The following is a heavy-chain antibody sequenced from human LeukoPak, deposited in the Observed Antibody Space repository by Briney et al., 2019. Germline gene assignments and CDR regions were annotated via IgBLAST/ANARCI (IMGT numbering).Heavy chain of an antibody. V-gene: IGHV3-30*02. CDR2: IRYDGSNR. CDR1: GFSFITYG. CDR3: TTGPTVTLIRGNSTQFDY. J-gene: IGHJ4*02. Sequence: GGSLRLSCVASGFSFITYGIHWVRQAPGKGLEWVAFIRYDGSNRFYADSVRGRFTISRDDSKNTLYLQMDSLKTEDTAVYYCTTGPTVTLIRGNSTQFDYWGQGTLVTVSS. D-gene: IGHD3-10*01.